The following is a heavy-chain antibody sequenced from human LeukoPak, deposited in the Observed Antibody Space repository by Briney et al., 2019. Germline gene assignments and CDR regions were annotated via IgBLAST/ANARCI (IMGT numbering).Heavy chain of an antibody. Sequence: SVKVSCKASGGTFSSYAISWVRQAPGQGLEWMGGIIPIFGTANYAQKSQGRVTITADKSTSTAYMELSSLRSEDTAVYYCARDRQVDPPVAFDIWGQGTMVTVSS. D-gene: IGHD1-26*01. J-gene: IGHJ3*02. CDR2: IIPIFGTA. CDR3: ARDRQVDPPVAFDI. V-gene: IGHV1-69*06. CDR1: GGTFSSYA.